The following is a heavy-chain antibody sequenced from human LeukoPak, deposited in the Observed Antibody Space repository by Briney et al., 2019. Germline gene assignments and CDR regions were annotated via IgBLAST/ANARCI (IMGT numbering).Heavy chain of an antibody. V-gene: IGHV4-59*01. J-gene: IGHJ4*02. CDR3: ARGYGSGSHYPY. Sequence: SETLSLTCAVSGGSISSYYWSWIRQPPGKGLEWIGYIYYSGSTNYNPSPKSRVTISVDTSKKQFSLKLSSVTAADTAVYFCARGYGSGSHYPYWGQGTLVTVS. D-gene: IGHD3-10*01. CDR1: GGSISSYY. CDR2: IYYSGST.